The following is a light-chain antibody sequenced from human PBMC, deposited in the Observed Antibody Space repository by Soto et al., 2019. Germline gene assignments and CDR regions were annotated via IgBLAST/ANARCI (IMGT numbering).Light chain of an antibody. CDR2: GNN. V-gene: IGLV1-40*01. CDR1: NSNIGAGYD. J-gene: IGLJ2*01. CDR3: QSYDNSLSEV. Sequence: QSVLTQPPSVSGAPGQRVTISCTGSNSNIGAGYDVHWYQQLPGTAPKLLIYGNNNRASGVPDRFSGSKSGTSASLAITGIKAEDEADYYCQSYDNSLSEVFGGGTKLTVL.